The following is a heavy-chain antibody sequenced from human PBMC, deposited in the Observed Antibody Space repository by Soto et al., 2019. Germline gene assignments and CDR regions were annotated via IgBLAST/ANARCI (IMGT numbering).Heavy chain of an antibody. Sequence: SETLSLTCTVSGGSISSYYWSWIRQPPGKGLEWIGYIYYSGSTNYNPSLKSRVTISVDTSKNQFSLKLSSVTAADTAMYYCARAVYGSGSLWFDLWGQGTLVTVSS. D-gene: IGHD3-10*01. CDR1: GGSISSYY. CDR2: IYYSGST. J-gene: IGHJ5*02. CDR3: ARAVYGSGSLWFDL. V-gene: IGHV4-59*01.